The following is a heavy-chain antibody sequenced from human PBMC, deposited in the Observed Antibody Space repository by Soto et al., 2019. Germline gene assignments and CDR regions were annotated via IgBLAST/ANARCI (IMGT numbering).Heavy chain of an antibody. CDR2: ISWNSGSI. Sequence: EAQLVESGGGLRQPGRSLRLSCAASGFTFDDYAMHWVRQAPGKGLEWVSGISWNSGSIGYADSVKGRFSISRDNAKNSLYLQMNSLRVEDTALYYCAKDIAYGSGRERSFGMDVW. V-gene: IGHV3-9*01. CDR1: GFTFDDYA. D-gene: IGHD3-10*01. J-gene: IGHJ6*01. CDR3: AKDIAYGSGRERSFGMDV.